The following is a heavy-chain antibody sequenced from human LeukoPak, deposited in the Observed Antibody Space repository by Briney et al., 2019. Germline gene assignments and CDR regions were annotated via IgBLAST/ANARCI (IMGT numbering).Heavy chain of an antibody. J-gene: IGHJ5*01. CDR1: GLTFSDYS. CDR2: INPTSTSI. V-gene: IGHV3-21*01. Sequence: GGSLRLSCVASGLTFSDYSINWVRRAPGKGLEWVSSINPTSTSIYYADAVRGRFTISRDNAKSSLYLQMDSLRAEDTAVYYCVRLRRNRDRSYYYYYYDSWGQAILVTVSS. CDR3: VRLRRNRDRSYYYYYYDS. D-gene: IGHD3-10*01.